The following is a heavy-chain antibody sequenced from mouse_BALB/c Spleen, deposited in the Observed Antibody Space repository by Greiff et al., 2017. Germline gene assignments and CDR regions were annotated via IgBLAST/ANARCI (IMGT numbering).Heavy chain of an antibody. Sequence: DVHLVESGGDLVKPGGSLKLSCAASGFTFSSYGMSWVRQTPDKRLEWVATISSGGSYTYYPDSVKGRFTISRDNAKNTLYLQMSSLKSEDTAMYYCARHDSLLRPFDYWGQGTTLTVSS. V-gene: IGHV5-6*01. D-gene: IGHD1-2*01. CDR1: GFTFSSYG. CDR3: ARHDSLLRPFDY. CDR2: ISSGGSYT. J-gene: IGHJ2*01.